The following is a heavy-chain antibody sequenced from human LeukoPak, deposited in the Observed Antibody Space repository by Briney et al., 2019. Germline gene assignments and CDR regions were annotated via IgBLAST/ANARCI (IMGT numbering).Heavy chain of an antibody. V-gene: IGHV1-69*06. CDR1: GGTFSSYA. CDR3: ARETEGYCSSTSCPLKY. J-gene: IGHJ4*02. CDR2: IIPIFGTA. Sequence: ASVTVSFKASGGTFSSYAISWVRQAPGQGLEWMGGIIPIFGTANYAQKFQGRVTITADKSTSTAYMELRSLRSEDTAVYYCARETEGYCSSTSCPLKYWGQGTLVTVSS. D-gene: IGHD2-2*01.